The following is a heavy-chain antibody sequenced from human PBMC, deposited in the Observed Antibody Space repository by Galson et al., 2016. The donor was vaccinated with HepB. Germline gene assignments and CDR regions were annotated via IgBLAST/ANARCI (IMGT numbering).Heavy chain of an antibody. Sequence: SVKVSCKASGGTFSSYGISWVRQAPGQGLEWMGGIIPLFGSRNYTRKFKDRVTITADDSTNTVYMELSSLRYEDTAVYYCARSLPILPGAEGSPWYFDLWGRGTLVTVSS. CDR2: IIPLFGSR. J-gene: IGHJ2*01. CDR3: ARSLPILPGAEGSPWYFDL. CDR1: GGTFSSYG. D-gene: IGHD6-19*01. V-gene: IGHV1-69*13.